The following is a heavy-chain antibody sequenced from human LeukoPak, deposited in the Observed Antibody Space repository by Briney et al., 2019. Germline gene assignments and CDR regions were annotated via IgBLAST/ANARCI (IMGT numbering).Heavy chain of an antibody. D-gene: IGHD3-22*01. CDR2: IKQDETEK. CDR1: GFTFSNFW. Sequence: PGGSLRLSCTASGFTFSNFWMGWVRQAPGKGLEWVANIKQDETEKFYLGSVKGRFTISRDNAKNSLYLQMNSLRAEDTAVYYCARGAYYYEDWGQGTLVTVSS. CDR3: ARGAYYYED. J-gene: IGHJ4*02. V-gene: IGHV3-7*01.